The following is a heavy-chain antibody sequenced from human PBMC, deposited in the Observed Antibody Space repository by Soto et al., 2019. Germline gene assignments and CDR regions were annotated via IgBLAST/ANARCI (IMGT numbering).Heavy chain of an antibody. Sequence: NPXXTLSLPCAVSGGSLSSSNWWSWVLQPPVKGLEWIGEIYHSGSTNYKPSLKSRVTISVEKSKNQFSLKLSSVNAAETAVYYCARVGHTIFGVVVTFDIWGQGIMVTVS. J-gene: IGHJ3*02. V-gene: IGHV4-4*02. D-gene: IGHD3-3*01. CDR2: IYHSGST. CDR3: ARVGHTIFGVVVTFDI. CDR1: GGSLSSSNW.